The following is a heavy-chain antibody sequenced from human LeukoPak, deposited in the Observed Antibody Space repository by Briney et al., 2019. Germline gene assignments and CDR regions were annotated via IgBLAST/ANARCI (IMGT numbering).Heavy chain of an antibody. CDR3: ARTRWLQLYYFDY. D-gene: IGHD5-24*01. V-gene: IGHV3-7*01. Sequence: GGSLRLSCAASGFTFSSYWMSWVRQAPGKGLEWVANIKQDGSEKYYVDSVKGRFTISRDNAKNSLYLQMNSLRAEDTAVYYCARTRWLQLYYFDYWGQGTLVTASS. J-gene: IGHJ4*02. CDR1: GFTFSSYW. CDR2: IKQDGSEK.